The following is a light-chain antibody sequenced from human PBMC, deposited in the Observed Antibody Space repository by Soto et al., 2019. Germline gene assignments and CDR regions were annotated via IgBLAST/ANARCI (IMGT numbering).Light chain of an antibody. Sequence: DIQMTQSPSTLSASVGDRVTITCRASQSISTWLAWYQQKPGKAPKLLIYKASSLESGVPSRFSGSGSGTDFTLTISSVLPDDFATYYCQQYNSYSRTFGQGTKVEIK. CDR2: KAS. CDR3: QQYNSYSRT. V-gene: IGKV1-5*03. J-gene: IGKJ1*01. CDR1: QSISTW.